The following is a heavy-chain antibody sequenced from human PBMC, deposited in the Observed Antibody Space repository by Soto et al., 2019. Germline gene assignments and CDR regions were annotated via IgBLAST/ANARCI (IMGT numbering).Heavy chain of an antibody. CDR2: IGTLGDK. D-gene: IGHD4-17*01. J-gene: IGHJ5*02. CDR3: VRGRPNDYKSTPPPIFDP. CDR1: QFIFDKYA. V-gene: IGHV3-13*01. Sequence: PGGSLRLSCAASQFIFDKYAMHWVRQATGKGLEWVSGIGTLGDKYYSASVRGRFTIIRENAKNPVHLQMNALTDGDTGLYYCVRGRPNDYKSTPPPIFDPSGQGTLVTVAS.